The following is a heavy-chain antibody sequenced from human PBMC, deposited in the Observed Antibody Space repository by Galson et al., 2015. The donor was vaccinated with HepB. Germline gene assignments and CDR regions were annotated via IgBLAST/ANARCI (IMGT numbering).Heavy chain of an antibody. CDR1: GDSVSSNSAA. J-gene: IGHJ4*02. V-gene: IGHV6-1*01. CDR2: TYYRSKWYN. Sequence: CAISGDSVSSNSAAWTWIRQSPSRGLEWLRRTYYRSKWYNDYAVSVKSRITINPDTSKNQFSLQLNSVTPEDTAVYYCACGNYHFDCWDQGTLVTVSS. D-gene: IGHD5-24*01. CDR3: ACGNYHFDC.